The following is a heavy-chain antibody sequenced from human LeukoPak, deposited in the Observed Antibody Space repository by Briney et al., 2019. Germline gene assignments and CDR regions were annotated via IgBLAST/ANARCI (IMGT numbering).Heavy chain of an antibody. D-gene: IGHD3-3*01. V-gene: IGHV4-38-2*01. J-gene: IGHJ4*02. CDR1: GYSISSGYY. CDR3: ASSYYDFWSGYYRENFDY. CDR2: IYHSGST. Sequence: PSETLSLTCAVSGYSISSGYYWGWIRQPPGKGLEWIGSIYHSGSTYYNPSLKSRVTISVDTSKNQFSLKLSSVTAADTAVYYCASSYYDFWSGYYRENFDYWGQGILVTVSS.